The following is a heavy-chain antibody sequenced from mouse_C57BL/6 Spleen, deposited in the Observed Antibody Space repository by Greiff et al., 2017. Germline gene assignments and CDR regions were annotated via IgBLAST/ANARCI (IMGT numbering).Heavy chain of an antibody. V-gene: IGHV1-15*01. CDR3: TRWQKGFDD. J-gene: IGHJ2*01. Sequence: QVQLQQSGAELVRPGASVTLSCKASGYTFTDYEMHWVKQTPVHGLEWIGAIDPETGGTAYNQKFKGKAILTADKSSSTAYMELRSLTSEDSAVYYCTRWQKGFDDWGQGTTLTVSS. D-gene: IGHD6-1*01. CDR2: IDPETGGT. CDR1: GYTFTDYE.